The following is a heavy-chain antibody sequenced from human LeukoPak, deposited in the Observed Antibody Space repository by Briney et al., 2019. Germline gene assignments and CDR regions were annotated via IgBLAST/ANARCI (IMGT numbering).Heavy chain of an antibody. D-gene: IGHD3-22*01. CDR3: ARGVFYYDTSGRGYYFDY. Sequence: SETLSLTCTVSGGSIGSYYWSWIRQPAGKGLEWIGRIYTSGGTVYNPSLKSRVTMSVDTSKNQFSLKLSSVTAADTAVYYCARGVFYYDTSGRGYYFDYWGQGTLVTVSS. J-gene: IGHJ4*02. CDR2: IYTSGGT. CDR1: GGSIGSYY. V-gene: IGHV4-4*07.